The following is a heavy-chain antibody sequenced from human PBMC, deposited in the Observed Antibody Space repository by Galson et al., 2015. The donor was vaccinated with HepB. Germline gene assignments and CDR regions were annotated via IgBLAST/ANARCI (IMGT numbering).Heavy chain of an antibody. CDR3: AKEFGHARPFDS. Sequence: SLRLSCAASGFTFRNYGMNWVRQAPGRGLEWVSAISNSGDATFYADSVKGRFTISRNNFKNTLYLQMNFLGAEDTALYYCAKEFGHARPFDSWGQGTLVTVSS. V-gene: IGHV3-23*01. D-gene: IGHD2-2*01. J-gene: IGHJ4*02. CDR1: GFTFRNYG. CDR2: ISNSGDAT.